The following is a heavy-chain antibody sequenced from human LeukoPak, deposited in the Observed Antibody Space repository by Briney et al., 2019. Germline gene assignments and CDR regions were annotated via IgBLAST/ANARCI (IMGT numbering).Heavy chain of an antibody. J-gene: IGHJ6*02. D-gene: IGHD3-16*01. Sequence: ASVKASCKSSGYTFTGYYMHWVRQAPGQGLEWMGWINPNSGGTNYAQEFQGRGTMTRDTSISTAYMELSRLRSDDTAVYYCARDDYDYVWGRYGMDVWGQGTTVTVSS. CDR3: ARDDYDYVWGRYGMDV. CDR1: GYTFTGYY. V-gene: IGHV1-2*02. CDR2: INPNSGGT.